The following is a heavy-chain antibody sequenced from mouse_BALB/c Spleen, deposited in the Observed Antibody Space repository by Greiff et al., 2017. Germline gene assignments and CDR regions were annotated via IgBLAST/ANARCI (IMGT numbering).Heavy chain of an antibody. D-gene: IGHD1-1*01. CDR2: IYPGDGDT. Sequence: VQLVESGAELARPGASVKLSCKASGYTFTSYWMQWVKQRPGQGLEWIGAIYPGDGDTRYTQKFKGKATLTADKSSSTAYMQLSSLASEDSAVYYCARITTVGGYFDVWGAGTTVTVSS. J-gene: IGHJ1*01. CDR3: ARITTVGGYFDV. V-gene: IGHV1-87*01. CDR1: GYTFTSYW.